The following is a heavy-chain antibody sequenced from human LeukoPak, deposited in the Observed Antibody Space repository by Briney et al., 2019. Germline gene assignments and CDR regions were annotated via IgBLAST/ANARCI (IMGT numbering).Heavy chain of an antibody. V-gene: IGHV1-69*05. J-gene: IGHJ5*02. CDR1: GGTFSSYA. CDR3: ASQGVYCSSTSCRSLWFDP. D-gene: IGHD2-2*01. CDR2: IIPIFGTA. Sequence: ASVKVSCKASGGTFSSYAISWVRQAPGQGLEWMGGIIPIFGTANYAQKFQGRVTITTDESTSTAYMELSSLRSEDTAVYYCASQGVYCSSTSCRSLWFDPWGQGTLVTVSS.